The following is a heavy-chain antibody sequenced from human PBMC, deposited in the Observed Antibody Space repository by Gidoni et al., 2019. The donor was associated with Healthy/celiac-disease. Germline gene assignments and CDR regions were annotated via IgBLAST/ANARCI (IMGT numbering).Heavy chain of an antibody. CDR2: ISWDGGST. J-gene: IGHJ4*02. Sequence: EVQLVESGGVVVQPGGSLRLSCAASGATFDDYTMHWVRQAPGKGLEWVSLISWDGGSTYYADSVKGRFTISRDNSKNSLYLQMNSLRTEDTALYYCAKDIRDGYNSGGFDYWGQGTLVTVSS. CDR1: GATFDDYT. D-gene: IGHD5-12*01. CDR3: AKDIRDGYNSGGFDY. V-gene: IGHV3-43*01.